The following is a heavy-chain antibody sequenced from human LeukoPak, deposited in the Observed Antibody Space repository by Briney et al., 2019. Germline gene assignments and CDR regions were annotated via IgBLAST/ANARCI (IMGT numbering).Heavy chain of an antibody. D-gene: IGHD7-27*01. J-gene: IGHJ4*02. CDR1: GFTFSTSW. CDR3: VRALLGTSDY. CDR2: INPDGSIT. Sequence: GSLRLSCAASGFTFSTSWMHWVRQAPGKGLVWVSRINPDGSITNYADSVKGRFTISRDNANNMLYLLMNSLRVDHTAVYYCVRALLGTSDYWGQGTLVTVSS. V-gene: IGHV3-74*01.